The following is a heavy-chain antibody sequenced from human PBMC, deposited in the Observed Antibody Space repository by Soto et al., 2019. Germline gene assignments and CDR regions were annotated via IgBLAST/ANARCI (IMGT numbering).Heavy chain of an antibody. CDR3: ARLIYDYIWGSYRPGRAFDI. CDR1: GYTFTGYY. Sequence: GASVKVSCKASGYTFTGYYMHWVRQAPGQGLEWMGWINPNSGGTNYAQKFQGWVTMTRDTSISTAYMELSRLRSDDTAVYYCARLIYDYIWGSYRPGRAFDIWGQGTMVTVSS. CDR2: INPNSGGT. D-gene: IGHD3-16*02. V-gene: IGHV1-2*04. J-gene: IGHJ3*02.